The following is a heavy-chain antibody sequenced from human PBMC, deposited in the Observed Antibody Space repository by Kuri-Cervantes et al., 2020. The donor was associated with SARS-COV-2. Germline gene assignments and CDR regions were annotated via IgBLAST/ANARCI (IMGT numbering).Heavy chain of an antibody. D-gene: IGHD6-13*01. V-gene: IGHV3-21*04. CDR1: GFTFSSYS. CDR2: ISSSSSYI. CDR3: ARGGHSSTATPEFDY. Sequence: GGSLRLSCAASGFTFSSYSMNWVRQAPGKGLEWVSSISSSSSYIYYADSVKGRFTTSRDNAKNSLYLQMNSLRAEDTAVYYCARGGHSSTATPEFDYWGQGTLVTVSS. J-gene: IGHJ4*02.